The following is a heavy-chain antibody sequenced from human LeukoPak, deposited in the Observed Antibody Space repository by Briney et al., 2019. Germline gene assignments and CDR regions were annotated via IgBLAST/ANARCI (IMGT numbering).Heavy chain of an antibody. J-gene: IGHJ4*02. Sequence: SVKVSCKASGGTFSSYAISWVRQAPGQGLEWMGGIIPIFGTANYAQKFQGRVTITTDESTSTAYMELSSLRSEDTAVYYCAREGSGRFYSDYWGQGTLVTVSS. CDR1: GGTFSSYA. V-gene: IGHV1-69*05. D-gene: IGHD6-19*01. CDR3: AREGSGRFYSDY. CDR2: IIPIFGTA.